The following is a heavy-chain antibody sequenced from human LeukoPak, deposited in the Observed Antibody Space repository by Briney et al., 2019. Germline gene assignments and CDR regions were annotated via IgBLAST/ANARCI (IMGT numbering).Heavy chain of an antibody. J-gene: IGHJ6*04. Sequence: GGSLRLSCAASGFTFSSYAMHWVRQAPGKGLEWVAVISYDGSNKYYADSVKGRFTISRDNSKNTLYLQMNSLRAEDTAVYYCARENYYGSSEISMDVWGKGTTVTVSS. CDR3: ARENYYGSSEISMDV. CDR1: GFTFSSYA. CDR2: ISYDGSNK. D-gene: IGHD3-22*01. V-gene: IGHV3-30-3*01.